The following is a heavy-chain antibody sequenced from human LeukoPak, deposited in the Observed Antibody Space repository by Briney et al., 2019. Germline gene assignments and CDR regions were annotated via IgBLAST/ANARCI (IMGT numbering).Heavy chain of an antibody. CDR1: GYSIRSDYY. CDR2: IYHSGST. D-gene: IGHD2-2*01. CDR3: ARGRRYHDY. Sequence: SETLSLTCTVSGYSIRSDYYWGWIRQPPGKGLEWIGSIYHSGSTNYNPSLKSRVTISEDTSKNQFSLKVSSVTAADTAVYYCARGRRYHDYWGQGILVTVSS. V-gene: IGHV4-38-2*02. J-gene: IGHJ4*02.